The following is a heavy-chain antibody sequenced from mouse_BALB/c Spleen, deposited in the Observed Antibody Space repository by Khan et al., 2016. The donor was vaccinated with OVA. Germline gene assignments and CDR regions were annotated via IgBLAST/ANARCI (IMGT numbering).Heavy chain of an antibody. CDR2: IAPANGNT. D-gene: IGHD2-3*01. Sequence: VQLQQPGAELVKPGASVKLSCTASGFNIKDTYLHWVKQRPEQGLEWIGRIAPANGNTHYDPKFQGKAAITSDTSSNTSYLQLNSLTSEDTAVYYCARPSYDPRDFEVWGAGTTVTVSS. CDR1: GFNIKDTY. V-gene: IGHV14-3*02. J-gene: IGHJ1*01. CDR3: ARPSYDPRDFEV.